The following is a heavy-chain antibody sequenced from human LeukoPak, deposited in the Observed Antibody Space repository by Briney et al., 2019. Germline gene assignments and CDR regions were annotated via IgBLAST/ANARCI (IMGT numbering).Heavy chain of an antibody. V-gene: IGHV1-24*01. D-gene: IGHD4-11*01. CDR2: FDPEDGET. Sequence: ASVKVSCKVSGYTLTELSMHWVRQAPGKGLEWMGGFDPEDGETIYAQKFQGRVTMTEDTPTDTAYMELSSLRSEDTAVYYRATAGPTVTTPEYYYYGMDVWGQGTTVTVSS. CDR3: ATAGPTVTTPEYYYYGMDV. CDR1: GYTLTELS. J-gene: IGHJ6*02.